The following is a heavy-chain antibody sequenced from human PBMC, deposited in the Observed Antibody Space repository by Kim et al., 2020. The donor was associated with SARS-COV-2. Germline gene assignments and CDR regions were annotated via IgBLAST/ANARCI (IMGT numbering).Heavy chain of an antibody. Sequence: NYNPSLKSRVTISVDKSKTHFSLNLSSVTAADTAVYYCASRSSGYTNWFDPWGQGTLVTVSS. D-gene: IGHD3-22*01. V-gene: IGHV4-4*02. CDR3: ASRSSGYTNWFDP. J-gene: IGHJ5*02.